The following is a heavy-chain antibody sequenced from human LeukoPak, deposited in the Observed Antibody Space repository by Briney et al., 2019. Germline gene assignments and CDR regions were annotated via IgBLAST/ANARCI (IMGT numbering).Heavy chain of an antibody. CDR3: AKGLRGTPVDY. Sequence: GGSLRLSCAASGITVSSNDMSWVRQAPGKGLEWVSVIYSGGNTYYADSVKGRFTISRDNSKNTLYLQMNSLRAEDTAVYYCAKGLRGTPVDYWGQGTLVTVSS. D-gene: IGHD1-1*01. V-gene: IGHV3-53*01. CDR1: GITVSSND. CDR2: IYSGGNT. J-gene: IGHJ4*02.